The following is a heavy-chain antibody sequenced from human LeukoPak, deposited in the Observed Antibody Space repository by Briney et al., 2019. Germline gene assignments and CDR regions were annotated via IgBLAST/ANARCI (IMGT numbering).Heavy chain of an antibody. V-gene: IGHV3-9*01. CDR1: GFTFDDYA. J-gene: IGHJ4*02. CDR2: ISWNSGSI. Sequence: GRSLRLSCAASGFTFDDYAMHWVRQAPGKGLEWVSGISWNSGSIGYADSVKGRFTISRDNAKNSLYLQMNSLRAEDTALCYCAKDLYDSSGYYLDYWGQGTLVTVSS. D-gene: IGHD3-22*01. CDR3: AKDLYDSSGYYLDY.